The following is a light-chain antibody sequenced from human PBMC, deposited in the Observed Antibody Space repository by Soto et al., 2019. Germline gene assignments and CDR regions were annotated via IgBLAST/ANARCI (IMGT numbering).Light chain of an antibody. V-gene: IGKV3-11*01. Sequence: EIVLTQSPGTLSLSPGERATLSCRASQSVSTYLAWYQQKPGQAPRLLIFDASNRATGIPARFNGSGSGTDFTLTISSLEADDFAVYYCHQRGSWPPITFGQGTRLEIK. CDR1: QSVSTY. J-gene: IGKJ5*01. CDR3: HQRGSWPPIT. CDR2: DAS.